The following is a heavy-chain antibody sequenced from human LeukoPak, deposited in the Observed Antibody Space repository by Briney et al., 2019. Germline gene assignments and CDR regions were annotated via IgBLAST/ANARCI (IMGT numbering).Heavy chain of an antibody. J-gene: IGHJ4*02. D-gene: IGHD3-22*01. CDR2: INPSGGST. V-gene: IGHV1-46*01. CDR1: GYTFTSYY. CDR3: ARDRLPHYYDSSGYSLDY. Sequence: ASVKVSCKASGYTFTSYYMHWVRQAPGQGLEWMGIINPSGGSTSYAQKFQGRVTMTMDTSTSTVYMELSSLRSEDTAVYYCARDRLPHYYDSSGYSLDYWGQGTLVTVSS.